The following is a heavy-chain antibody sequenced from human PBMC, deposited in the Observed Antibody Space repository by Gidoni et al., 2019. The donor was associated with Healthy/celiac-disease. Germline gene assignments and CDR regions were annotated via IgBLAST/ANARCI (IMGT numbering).Heavy chain of an antibody. Sequence: QVQLQESGPGLVKPSQTLSLTCTVSGGSISSGSYYWSWIRQPAGKGLEWIGRIYTSGSTNYNPSLKSRVTISVDTSKNQFSLKLSSVTAADTAVYYCARAIVGFGYYYYYGMDVWGQGTTVTVSS. CDR3: ARAIVGFGYYYYYGMDV. CDR2: IYTSGST. V-gene: IGHV4-61*02. D-gene: IGHD2-15*01. CDR1: GGSISSGSYY. J-gene: IGHJ6*02.